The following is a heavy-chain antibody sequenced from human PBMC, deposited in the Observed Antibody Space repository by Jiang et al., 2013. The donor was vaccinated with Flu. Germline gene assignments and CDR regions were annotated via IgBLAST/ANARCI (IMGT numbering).Heavy chain of an antibody. Sequence: LLKPSETLSLTCAVYGGSFSGYYWSWIRQPPGKGLEWIGEINHSGSTNYNPSLKSRVTISVDTSKNQFSLKLSSVTAADTAVYYCARHRRDCSSTSCYHKARVERERTPFFGWFDPWGQGTLVTVSS. CDR1: GGSFSGYY. D-gene: IGHD2-2*01. CDR3: ARHRRDCSSTSCYHKARVERERTPFFGWFDP. V-gene: IGHV4-34*01. CDR2: INHSGST. J-gene: IGHJ5*02.